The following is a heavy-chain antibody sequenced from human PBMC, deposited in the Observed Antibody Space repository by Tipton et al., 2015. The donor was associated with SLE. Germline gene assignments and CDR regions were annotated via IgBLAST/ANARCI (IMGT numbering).Heavy chain of an antibody. D-gene: IGHD1-14*01. CDR2: TYSSGEST. J-gene: IGHJ5*02. V-gene: IGHV4-61*01. CDR3: ARARITMRTVDQYNWFHP. Sequence: TLSLTCTVSGGSISSGSYYWSWIRQPPGKGLEWIGYTYSSGESTKYNPSLKSRSTISLDTSKNQFFLTLTSVTAADTAIYFCARARITMRTVDQYNWFHPWGQGTQVTVSS. CDR1: GGSISSGSYY.